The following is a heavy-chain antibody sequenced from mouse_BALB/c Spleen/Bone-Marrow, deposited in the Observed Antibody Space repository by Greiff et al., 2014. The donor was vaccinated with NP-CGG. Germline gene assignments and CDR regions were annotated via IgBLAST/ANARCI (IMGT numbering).Heavy chain of an antibody. Sequence: LVESGPELVRPGTSVKVSCKASGYAFTNYLMEWIKQGPGQGLEWIGVINPGSGGTNYNEKFKGKATLTADKSSSTAYMQLSSLTSDDSAVYFCARRIYYAMGYWGQGTTLTVSS. CDR1: GYAFTNYL. CDR3: ARRIYYAMGY. V-gene: IGHV1-54*03. D-gene: IGHD2-1*01. CDR2: INPGSGGT. J-gene: IGHJ2*01.